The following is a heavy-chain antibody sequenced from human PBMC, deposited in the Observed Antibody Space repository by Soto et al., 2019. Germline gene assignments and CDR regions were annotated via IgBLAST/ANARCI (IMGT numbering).Heavy chain of an antibody. Sequence: QVKLVQSGAEVRQPASSVKVSCKTSGGTFSSYAISWVRQAPGQGLEWMGGIVPIVDTSTYAQKFQGRVTITADESTSTAYMELSSLRSDDTAIYYCVRVVAIPGYPDNWGQGTLVTVSS. V-gene: IGHV1-69*12. CDR3: VRVVAIPGYPDN. CDR2: IVPIVDTS. CDR1: GGTFSSYA. D-gene: IGHD5-12*01. J-gene: IGHJ4*02.